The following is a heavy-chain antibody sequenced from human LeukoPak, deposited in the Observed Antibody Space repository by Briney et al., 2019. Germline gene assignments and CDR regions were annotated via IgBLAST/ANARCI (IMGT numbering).Heavy chain of an antibody. D-gene: IGHD3-16*02. CDR1: GFTFSTYG. CDR2: IWYDGSNK. J-gene: IGHJ4*02. CDR3: ARDGENWSRDLSDH. V-gene: IGHV3-33*01. Sequence: GRSLRLSCAASGFTFSTYGMHWVRQAPGKGLEWVAVIWYDGSNKYYADSVKGRFTISRDNSKNTLYLQMNSLRVEDTAVYYCARDGENWSRDLSDHWGQGTLVTVSS.